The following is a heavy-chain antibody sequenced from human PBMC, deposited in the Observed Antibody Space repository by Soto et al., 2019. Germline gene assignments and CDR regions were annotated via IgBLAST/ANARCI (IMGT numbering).Heavy chain of an antibody. D-gene: IGHD1-1*01. Sequence: QVRLVESGGGVVQPGRSLRLSCAASGFTFSSYAMHWVRQAPGKGLEWVAVISYDGSNKYYADSVKGRFTISRDNSKNTLYLKMNSLIAEDTAVYYCARDRLRYTWNDFPYYYYGMDVWGQGTTVTVSS. CDR1: GFTFSSYA. J-gene: IGHJ6*02. CDR2: ISYDGSNK. V-gene: IGHV3-30-3*01. CDR3: ARDRLRYTWNDFPYYYYGMDV.